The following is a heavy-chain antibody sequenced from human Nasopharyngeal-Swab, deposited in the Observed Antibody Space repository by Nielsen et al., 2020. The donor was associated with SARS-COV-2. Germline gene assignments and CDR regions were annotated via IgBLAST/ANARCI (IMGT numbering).Heavy chain of an antibody. CDR1: GYTFTSYD. J-gene: IGHJ6*02. V-gene: IGHV1-8*01. CDR3: ARDVAWWGSDYYYGMDV. CDR2: MNPNSGNT. D-gene: IGHD2-15*01. Sequence: ASVKVSCKASGYTFTSYDINCVRQATGQGLEWMGWMNPNSGNTGYAQKFQGRVTMTRNTSISTAYMELSSLRSEDTAVYYCARDVAWWGSDYYYGMDVWGQGTTVTVSS.